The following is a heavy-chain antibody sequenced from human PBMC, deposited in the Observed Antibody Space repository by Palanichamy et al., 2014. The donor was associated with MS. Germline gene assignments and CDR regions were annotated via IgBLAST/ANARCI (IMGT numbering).Heavy chain of an antibody. Sequence: QVRLQESGPGLVKPSETLSLTCTVSGGSISSYYWSWIRQPPGKGLEWVGYIYYSGSTNYNPSLKSRVTISVDTSKNQFSLKLSSVTAADTAVYYCAGWGIVVVTAILGYYYGMDVWGQGTTVTVSS. CDR2: IYYSGST. CDR3: AGWGIVVVTAILGYYYGMDV. V-gene: IGHV4-59*01. CDR1: GGSISSYY. D-gene: IGHD2-21*02. J-gene: IGHJ6*02.